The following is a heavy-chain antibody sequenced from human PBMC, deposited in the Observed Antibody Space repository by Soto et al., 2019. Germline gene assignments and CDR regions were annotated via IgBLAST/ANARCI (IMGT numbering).Heavy chain of an antibody. D-gene: IGHD2-2*01. V-gene: IGHV3-30*18. CDR3: AKDRGYCSSTICFNIPDFDY. J-gene: IGHJ4*02. Sequence: LRLSCAASGFTFTTYGMNWVRQAPGKGLEWVAVISYDGSNKLYADSVRGRFAISRDNSENTLYLQMDSLRPEDTAVYYCAKDRGYCSSTICFNIPDFDYWGQGAQVTVYS. CDR2: ISYDGSNK. CDR1: GFTFTTYG.